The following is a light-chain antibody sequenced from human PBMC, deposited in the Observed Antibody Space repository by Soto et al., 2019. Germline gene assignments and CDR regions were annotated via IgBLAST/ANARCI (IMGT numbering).Light chain of an antibody. CDR3: QQYSNWPLT. CDR1: QSVHSN. J-gene: IGKJ4*01. V-gene: IGKV3-15*01. CDR2: GAS. Sequence: EIVMTQSPATLSVSPGERATLSCRASQSVHSNLAWYQQKPGQAPRLLIYGASTRATGVPARFSGSGSGTEFSLTVSSLQSEDFAVYYCQQYSNWPLTFGGGNKVEIK.